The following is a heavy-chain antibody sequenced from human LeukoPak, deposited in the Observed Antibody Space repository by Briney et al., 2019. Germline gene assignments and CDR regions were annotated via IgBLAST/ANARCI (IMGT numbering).Heavy chain of an antibody. Sequence: GGSLRLSCAASGFTVSSNYMSWVRQAPGKGLEWVSVIYSGGSTYYADSVKGRFTISRDNSKNTLHLQMNSLRAEDTAVYYCARENSEYYYDSSGYAFDIWGQGTMVTVSS. D-gene: IGHD3-22*01. CDR1: GFTVSSNY. CDR2: IYSGGST. V-gene: IGHV3-53*01. J-gene: IGHJ3*02. CDR3: ARENSEYYYDSSGYAFDI.